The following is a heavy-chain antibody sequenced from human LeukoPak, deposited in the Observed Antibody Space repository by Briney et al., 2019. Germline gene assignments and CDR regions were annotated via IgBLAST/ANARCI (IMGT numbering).Heavy chain of an antibody. Sequence: GGSLRLSCAASGFTFSSYAMHWVRQAPGKGLEWVAVISYDGSNKYYADSVKGRFTISRDNSKNTLYLQMNSLRAEDTAVYYCARARVGATTSYFDYWGQGTLVTVSS. D-gene: IGHD1-26*01. CDR2: ISYDGSNK. CDR3: ARARVGATTSYFDY. J-gene: IGHJ4*02. V-gene: IGHV3-30-3*01. CDR1: GFTFSSYA.